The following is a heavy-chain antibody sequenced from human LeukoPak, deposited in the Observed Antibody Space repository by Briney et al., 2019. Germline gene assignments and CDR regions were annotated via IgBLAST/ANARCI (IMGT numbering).Heavy chain of an antibody. CDR1: GFTFSSYA. CDR2: IKSKTDGGTT. V-gene: IGHV3-15*01. Sequence: PGGSLRLSCAASGFTFSSYAMSWVRQAPGKGLEWVGRIKSKTDGGTTDYAAPVKGRFTISRDDSKNTLYLQMNSLKTEDTAVYYCTTDLSYYYYYYGMDVWGKGTTVTVSS. CDR3: TTDLSYYYYYYGMDV. D-gene: IGHD3-10*01. J-gene: IGHJ6*04.